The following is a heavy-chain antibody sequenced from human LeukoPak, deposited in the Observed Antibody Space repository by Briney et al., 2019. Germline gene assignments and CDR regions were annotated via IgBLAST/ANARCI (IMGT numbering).Heavy chain of an antibody. CDR1: GLTFNIYW. CDR3: ARDLLGYNYYYMDV. Sequence: GGSERLSCAPSGLTFNIYWMHWVRHAPGEGLVWVSRIDHDGINTYYADSVKGRFTISRDTAKNTLYLRMNSLRAEDTAVYYCARDLLGYNYYYMDVWGKGTTVTVSS. CDR2: IDHDGINT. J-gene: IGHJ6*03. V-gene: IGHV3-74*01. D-gene: IGHD3-16*02.